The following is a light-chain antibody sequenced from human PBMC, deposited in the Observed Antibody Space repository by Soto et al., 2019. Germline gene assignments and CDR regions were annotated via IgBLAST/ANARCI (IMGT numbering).Light chain of an antibody. CDR3: CSYAGSSTVV. CDR1: SSYVGSYNL. V-gene: IGLV2-23*02. J-gene: IGLJ2*01. Sequence: QSALTQPASVSGSPGQSITISCTGTSSYVGSYNLVSWYQQHPGKAPKLMIYEVSKRPSGVSNRFSGSKSGNTASLTISGLQAEDEADYYCCSYAGSSTVVFGGGTKVTV. CDR2: EVS.